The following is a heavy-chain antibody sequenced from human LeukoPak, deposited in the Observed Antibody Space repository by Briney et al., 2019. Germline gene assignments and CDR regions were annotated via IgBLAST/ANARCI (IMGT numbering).Heavy chain of an antibody. V-gene: IGHV1-18*01. CDR2: ISAYNGNT. Sequence: ASVKVSCKASGYTFTSYGISWVRQAPGQGLEWMGWISAYNGNTNYAQKLQGRVTMTTDTSTSTAYMELRSLRSDDTAVYYCARERYYHYDSSGYYEDAFDIWGQGTMVTVSS. CDR3: ARERYYHYDSSGYYEDAFDI. J-gene: IGHJ3*02. D-gene: IGHD3-22*01. CDR1: GYTFTSYG.